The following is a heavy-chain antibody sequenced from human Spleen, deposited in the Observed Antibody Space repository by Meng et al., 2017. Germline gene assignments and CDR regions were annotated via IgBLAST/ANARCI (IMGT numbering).Heavy chain of an antibody. CDR2: IYHSGTT. J-gene: IGHJ4*02. CDR1: GGPISSSNW. Sequence: QVQRRGPGPGLGKPSDPLSLTCAVSGGPISSSNWWSWVRQSPGKGLEWIGEIYHSGTTNYSPSLKSRVTISVDKSKNQFSLKVNSVTAADTAVYYCARSGGRPELKNDFWGLGILVTVSS. D-gene: IGHD3-10*01. CDR3: ARSGGRPELKNDF. V-gene: IGHV4-4*02.